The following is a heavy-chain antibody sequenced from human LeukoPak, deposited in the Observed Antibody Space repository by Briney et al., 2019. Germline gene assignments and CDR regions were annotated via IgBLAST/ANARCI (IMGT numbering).Heavy chain of an antibody. Sequence: GGSLRLSCAAFGFTFSDYYMSWIRQAPGKGLEWVSYISSSSSYTNYADSVKGRFTISRDNAKNSLYLQMNSLRAEDTAVYYCAGGANHPWFDYWGQGALVTVSS. CDR3: AGGANHPWFDY. CDR1: GFTFSDYY. D-gene: IGHD1-14*01. V-gene: IGHV3-11*06. CDR2: ISSSSSYT. J-gene: IGHJ4*02.